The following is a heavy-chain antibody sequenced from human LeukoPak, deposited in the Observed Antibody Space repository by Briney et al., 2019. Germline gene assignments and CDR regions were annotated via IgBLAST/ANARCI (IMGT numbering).Heavy chain of an antibody. CDR2: IYTGGTT. J-gene: IGHJ4*02. CDR3: ARDGDDTSGYFSPFDY. CDR1: GFTFSSYG. Sequence: GGSLRLSCAASGFTFSSYGMHWVRQAPGKGLEWVAVIYTGGTTYYADSVKGRFTISRDNSKNTLYLQMNSLRAEDTALYYCARDGDDTSGYFSPFDYWGQGTLVTVSS. D-gene: IGHD3-22*01. V-gene: IGHV3-53*01.